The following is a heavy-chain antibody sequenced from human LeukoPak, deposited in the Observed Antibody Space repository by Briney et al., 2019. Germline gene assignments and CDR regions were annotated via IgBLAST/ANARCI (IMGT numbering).Heavy chain of an antibody. CDR1: GGSFSGYY. CDR3: ARDALWYYYGMDV. Sequence: PSETLSLTCAVYGGSFSGYYWSWIRQPPGKGLEWIGEINHSGSTNYNPSLKSRVTISVDTSKNQFSLKLSSVTAADTAVYYCARDALWYYYGMDVWGQGTTVTVSS. D-gene: IGHD3-10*01. V-gene: IGHV4-34*01. J-gene: IGHJ6*02. CDR2: INHSGST.